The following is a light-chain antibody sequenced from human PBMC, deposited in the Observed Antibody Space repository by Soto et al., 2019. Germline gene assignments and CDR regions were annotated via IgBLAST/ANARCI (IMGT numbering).Light chain of an antibody. CDR3: HQYANYSPST. J-gene: IGKJ1*01. Sequence: DIQLTQSPSTLSASVGDRVTITCRSSQNIGTWLAWYQHRPGEGPKLLIHDASTLESGVHSRFSGGGSATEFSLTINSLESGDSGTYHCHQYANYSPSTFGQGTTVEIK. CDR2: DAS. V-gene: IGKV1-5*01. CDR1: QNIGTW.